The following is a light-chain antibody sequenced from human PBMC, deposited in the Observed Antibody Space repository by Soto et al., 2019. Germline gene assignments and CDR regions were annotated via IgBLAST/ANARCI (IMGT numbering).Light chain of an antibody. CDR3: TSFTSTITLVL. V-gene: IGLV2-14*01. CDR1: SSDVGGYNY. J-gene: IGLJ2*01. Sequence: QSALTQPASVSGSPGQSITISCTGTSSDVGGYNYVSWYQQHPGKAPKLIIYEVNNRPSGISSRFSGSKSGNTASLTISGLQAEDAADYFCTSFTSTITLVLFGGGTQLTVL. CDR2: EVN.